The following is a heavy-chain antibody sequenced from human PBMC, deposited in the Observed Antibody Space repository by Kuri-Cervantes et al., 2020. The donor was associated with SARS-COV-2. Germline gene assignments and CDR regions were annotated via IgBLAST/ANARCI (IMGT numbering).Heavy chain of an antibody. Sequence: ASVKVSCKASGYTFTSYDINWVRQATGQGLEWMGWMNPNSGNTGYAQKFQGRVTVTRNTSISTAYMELSSLRSEDTAVYYCATSSAIVATISWFDPWGQGTLVTVSS. J-gene: IGHJ5*02. CDR3: ATSSAIVATISWFDP. CDR2: MNPNSGNT. CDR1: GYTFTSYD. V-gene: IGHV1-8*01. D-gene: IGHD5-12*01.